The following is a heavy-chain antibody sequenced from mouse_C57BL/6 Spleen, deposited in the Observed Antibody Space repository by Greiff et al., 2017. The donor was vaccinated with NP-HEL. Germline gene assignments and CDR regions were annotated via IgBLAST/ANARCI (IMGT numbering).Heavy chain of an antibody. D-gene: IGHD1-1*01. Sequence: EVKLVESGGGLVKPGGSLKLSCAASGFTFSSYAMSWVRQTPEKRLEWVATISDGGSYTYYPDNVKGRFTISRDNAKNNLYLQMSHLKSEDTAMYYCAREGTVIDYWGQGTTLTVSS. V-gene: IGHV5-4*01. J-gene: IGHJ2*01. CDR3: AREGTVIDY. CDR1: GFTFSSYA. CDR2: ISDGGSYT.